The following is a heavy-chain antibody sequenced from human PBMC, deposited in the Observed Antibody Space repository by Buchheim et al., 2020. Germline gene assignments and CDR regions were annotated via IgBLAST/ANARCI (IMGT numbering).Heavy chain of an antibody. Sequence: QVQLVQSGAEVKKPGSSVKVSCKASGGTFSSYAISWVRQAPGQGLEWMGRIIPILGIANYAQKFQGRVTITADKSTSTAYLELSSLRSEDTAVYYCARAGKKASRLWSGYYQYYGMDVWGQGTT. D-gene: IGHD3-3*01. V-gene: IGHV1-69*04. J-gene: IGHJ6*02. CDR3: ARAGKKASRLWSGYYQYYGMDV. CDR1: GGTFSSYA. CDR2: IIPILGIA.